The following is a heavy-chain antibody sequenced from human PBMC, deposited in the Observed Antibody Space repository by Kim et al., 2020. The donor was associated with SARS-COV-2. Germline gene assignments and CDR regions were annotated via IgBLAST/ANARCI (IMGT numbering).Heavy chain of an antibody. J-gene: IGHJ6*02. Sequence: GGSLRLSCAASGFTFSSYSMNWVRQAPGKGLEWVSYISSSSSTIYYADSVKGRFTISRDNAKNSLYLQMNSLRDEDTAVYYCARDPADSSSWYRYYYGMDVGGQGTTVTVSS. CDR3: ARDPADSSSWYRYYYGMDV. CDR2: ISSSSSTI. V-gene: IGHV3-48*02. D-gene: IGHD6-13*01. CDR1: GFTFSSYS.